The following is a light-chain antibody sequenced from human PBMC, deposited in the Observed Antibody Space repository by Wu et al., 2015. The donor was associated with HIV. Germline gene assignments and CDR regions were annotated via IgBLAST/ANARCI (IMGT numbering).Light chain of an antibody. CDR2: GAS. V-gene: IGKV3-15*01. J-gene: IGKJ1*01. Sequence: EIVMTQSPATLSVSLGKRATLSCRASQSVSSNLAWYQQKPGQAPRLLIYGASTRATGIPARFSGSGSVTEFTLTISSMQSEDFAVYYCQQYDKWPPWTFGQGTKVEMK. CDR1: QSVSSN. CDR3: QQYDKWPPWT.